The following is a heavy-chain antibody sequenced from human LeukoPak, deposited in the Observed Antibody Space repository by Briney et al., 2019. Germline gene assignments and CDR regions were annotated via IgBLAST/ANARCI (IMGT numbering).Heavy chain of an antibody. J-gene: IGHJ4*02. Sequence: ASVKVSCKASGYTFTGYYMHWVRQAPGQGLQWMGWINPNSGGTNYAQKIRGRVTMTRDTSISTDYMELSRLRSDDTAVYYCARALRGYSGYDDWGQGTLVTVSS. CDR1: GYTFTGYY. CDR3: ARALRGYSGYDD. D-gene: IGHD5-12*01. V-gene: IGHV1-2*02. CDR2: INPNSGGT.